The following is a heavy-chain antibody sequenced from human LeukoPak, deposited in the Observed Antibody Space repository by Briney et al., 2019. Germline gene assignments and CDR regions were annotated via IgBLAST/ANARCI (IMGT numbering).Heavy chain of an antibody. CDR3: ARETYDSSGSDAFDI. CDR2: IYYSGST. Sequence: SETLSLTCTVSGGFISSGGYYWSWIRQHPGKGLEWIGYIYYSGSTYYNPSLKSRVTISVDTSKNQFSLKLSSVTAADTAVYYCARETYDSSGSDAFDIWGQGTMVTVSS. D-gene: IGHD3-22*01. V-gene: IGHV4-31*03. CDR1: GGFISSGGYY. J-gene: IGHJ3*02.